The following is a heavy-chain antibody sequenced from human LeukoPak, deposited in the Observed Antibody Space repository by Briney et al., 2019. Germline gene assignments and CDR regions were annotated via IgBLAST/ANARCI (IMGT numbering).Heavy chain of an antibody. CDR2: INHSGST. V-gene: IGHV4-34*01. CDR1: GGSIISGGNY. D-gene: IGHD4-17*01. J-gene: IGHJ6*04. Sequence: SETLSLTCTVSGGSIISGGNYWSWIRQLPGKGLEWIGEINHSGSTNYNPSLKSRVTLSVDASKNQFSLKLSSVTAADTAVYYCVRGQTHQDLFSVTTTYYGMDVWGKGTTVTVSS. CDR3: VRGQTHQDLFSVTTTYYGMDV.